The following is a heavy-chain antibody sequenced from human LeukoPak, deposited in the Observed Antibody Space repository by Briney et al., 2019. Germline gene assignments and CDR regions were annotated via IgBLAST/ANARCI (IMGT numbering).Heavy chain of an antibody. CDR2: IYYSGIT. Sequence: SETLSLTCTVSGASMTNYYWSWIRKPPGKGLEWIGYIYYSGITNYNPSLTSRVSISVDMSKNQFSLKLTSVTAADTAVYYCARGRGYFEPFDPWGQGTLVTVSS. CDR1: GASMTNYY. J-gene: IGHJ5*02. V-gene: IGHV4-59*01. D-gene: IGHD3-9*01. CDR3: ARGRGYFEPFDP.